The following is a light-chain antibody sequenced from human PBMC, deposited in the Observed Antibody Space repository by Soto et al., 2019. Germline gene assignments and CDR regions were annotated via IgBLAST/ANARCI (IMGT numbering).Light chain of an antibody. CDR3: QQYDQWPIT. CDR2: GAS. Sequence: EVVLTQSPATLSLSPGERATLSCRASQSVSSNYLAWYQQKPGQAPRLLIYGASARALGIPARFSGSGSGTEFSFTVTSLQSEDFAVYYCQQYDQWPITFGQGTRLEIK. V-gene: IGKV3-15*01. J-gene: IGKJ5*01. CDR1: QSVSSN.